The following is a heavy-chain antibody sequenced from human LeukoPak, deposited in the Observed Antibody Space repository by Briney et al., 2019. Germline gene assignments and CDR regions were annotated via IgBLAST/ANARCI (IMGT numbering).Heavy chain of an antibody. CDR2: INPSGGST. D-gene: IGHD2-15*01. CDR1: GYTFTSYD. J-gene: IGHJ4*02. V-gene: IGHV1-46*01. CDR3: ARAPGYCSGGSCSWFDY. Sequence: ASVKVSCKASGYTFTSYDINWVRQATGQGLEWLGKINPSGGSTSYAQKFQGRVTMTRDTSTSTVYMELSSLRSEDTAVYFCARAPGYCSGGSCSWFDYWGQGTLVTVSS.